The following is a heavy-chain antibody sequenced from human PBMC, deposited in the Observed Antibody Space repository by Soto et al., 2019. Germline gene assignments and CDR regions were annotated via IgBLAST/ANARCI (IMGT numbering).Heavy chain of an antibody. V-gene: IGHV3-73*01. Sequence: EVQLVESGGGLVQPGGSLKLSCAASGFTFSGSAMHWVRQASGKGLEWVGRIRSKANSYATAYAASVKGRFTISRDDSKNTAYLQMISLKTEDTAVYYCTRLALRYCDFPRYFDLWGRGTLVTVSS. J-gene: IGHJ2*01. CDR1: GFTFSGSA. D-gene: IGHD4-17*01. CDR2: IRSKANSYAT. CDR3: TRLALRYCDFPRYFDL.